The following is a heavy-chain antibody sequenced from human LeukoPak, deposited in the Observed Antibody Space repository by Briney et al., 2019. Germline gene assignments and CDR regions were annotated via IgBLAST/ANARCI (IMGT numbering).Heavy chain of an antibody. CDR1: GFTFNSHH. V-gene: IGHV3-48*03. Sequence: GGSLRLSCAASGFTFNSHHMNWVRQAPGKGLEWVSYITSSGNTIYYADSVKGRFTISRDNAKNSLYLQMNSLRAEDTAVYYCARANYYDISGYDYWGQGTLVTVSS. D-gene: IGHD3-22*01. CDR3: ARANYYDISGYDY. CDR2: ITSSGNTI. J-gene: IGHJ4*02.